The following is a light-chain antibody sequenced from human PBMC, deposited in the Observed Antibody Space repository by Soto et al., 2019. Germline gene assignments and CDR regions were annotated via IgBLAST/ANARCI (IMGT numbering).Light chain of an antibody. CDR2: DNT. CDR1: GSTIGAGYD. V-gene: IGLV1-40*01. J-gene: IGLJ3*02. Sequence: QSVLTQPPSVSGAPGQRVTISCTGSGSTIGAGYDVHWYQQLPGTAPRLLIYDNTNRPSGVPDRFSGSKSGTSASLAISGLQAEDEADYYCQTYDKSLGGWVFGGGTKLTVL. CDR3: QTYDKSLGGWV.